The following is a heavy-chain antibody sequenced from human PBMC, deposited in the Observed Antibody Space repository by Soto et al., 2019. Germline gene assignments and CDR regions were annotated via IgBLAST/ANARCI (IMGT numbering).Heavy chain of an antibody. CDR1: GGSFSGYY. J-gene: IGHJ6*03. Sequence: SETLSLTCAVYGGSFSGYYWSWIRQPPGKGLEWIGEINHSGSTNYNPSLKSRVTISVDTSKNQFSLKLSSVTAADTAVYYCARARNTMVRGVIYMDVWGKGTTLTVSS. D-gene: IGHD3-10*01. CDR3: ARARNTMVRGVIYMDV. CDR2: INHSGST. V-gene: IGHV4-34*01.